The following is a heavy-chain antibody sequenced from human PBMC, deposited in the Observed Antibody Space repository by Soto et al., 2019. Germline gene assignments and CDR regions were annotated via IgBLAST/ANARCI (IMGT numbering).Heavy chain of an antibody. D-gene: IGHD2-15*01. J-gene: IGHJ6*02. V-gene: IGHV4-59*01. Sequence: SETLSLTCTVSGGSISSYYWSWIRQPPGKGLEWIGYIYYSGSTNYNPSLKSRVTISVDTSTNKFSLKLSSVTAADTAVYYCASVETQRYYYGMDVWGQGTTVTVSS. CDR3: ASVETQRYYYGMDV. CDR1: GGSISSYY. CDR2: IYYSGST.